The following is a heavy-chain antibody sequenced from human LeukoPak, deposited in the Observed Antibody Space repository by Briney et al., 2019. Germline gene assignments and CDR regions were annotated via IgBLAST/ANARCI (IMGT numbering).Heavy chain of an antibody. CDR3: ASAGRNWFDP. CDR2: ISSSSSYI. J-gene: IGHJ5*02. V-gene: IGHV3-21*01. CDR1: GFTFSSYA. Sequence: GGSLRLSCAASGFTFSSYAMSWVRQAPGKGLEWVSSISSSSSYIYYADSVKGRFTISRDNAKNSLYLQMNSLRAEDTAVYYCASAGRNWFDPWGQGTLVTVSS.